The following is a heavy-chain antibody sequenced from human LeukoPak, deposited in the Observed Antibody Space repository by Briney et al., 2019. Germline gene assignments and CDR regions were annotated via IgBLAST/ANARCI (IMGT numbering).Heavy chain of an antibody. Sequence: SETLSLSCTASGVSISSYYWSWIRQPPGKGLEWIGYIYYSGSTNYNPSLKSRVTISVDTSKNQFSLKLSSVTAADTAVYYCARWARWNYEGYWLDPWGQGTLVTVSS. CDR3: ARWARWNYEGYWLDP. CDR1: GVSISSYY. D-gene: IGHD1-7*01. J-gene: IGHJ5*02. CDR2: IYYSGST. V-gene: IGHV4-59*01.